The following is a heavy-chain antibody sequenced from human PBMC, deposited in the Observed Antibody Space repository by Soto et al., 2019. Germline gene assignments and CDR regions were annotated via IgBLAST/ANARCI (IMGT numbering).Heavy chain of an antibody. CDR3: AKDATSKIQLLLRNNMVGYYVIDV. Sequence: GGSLRLSCAASGFTFSSYAMSWVRQAPGKGLEWVSAISGSGGSTYYADSVKGRFTISRDNSKNTLYLQMNSLRAEDTAVYYCAKDATSKIQLLLRNNMVGYYVIDVWGQGSTVTGSS. D-gene: IGHD5-18*01. CDR2: ISGSGGST. CDR1: GFTFSSYA. V-gene: IGHV3-23*01. J-gene: IGHJ6*02.